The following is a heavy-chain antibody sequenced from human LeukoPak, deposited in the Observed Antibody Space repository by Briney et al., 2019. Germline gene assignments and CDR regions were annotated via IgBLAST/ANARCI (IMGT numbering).Heavy chain of an antibody. CDR1: GFTFSSYS. CDR3: TRALRGARAFDV. V-gene: IGHV3-49*04. D-gene: IGHD1-26*01. Sequence: PGGSLRLSCAASGFTFSSYSMNWVRQAPGKGLEWVGFIRSKAYGGTTEYAASVKGRFTISRDDSKSIAYLQMNSLKTEDTAVFYCTRALRGARAFDVWGQGTMVTVSS. CDR2: IRSKAYGGTT. J-gene: IGHJ3*01.